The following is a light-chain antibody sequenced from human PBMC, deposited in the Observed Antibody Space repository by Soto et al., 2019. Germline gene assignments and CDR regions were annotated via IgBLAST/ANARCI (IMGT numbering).Light chain of an antibody. Sequence: QSALTQPASVSGSPGQSITISCTGTSSDVGAYKYVSWYQHHPGKAPKLIIYDVSNRPSGVSNRFSGSKSGNTASLTISGLQSEDEADYYCSSYTSKIAVVFGGGTKVTVL. CDR2: DVS. CDR1: SSDVGAYKY. CDR3: SSYTSKIAVV. V-gene: IGLV2-14*03. J-gene: IGLJ2*01.